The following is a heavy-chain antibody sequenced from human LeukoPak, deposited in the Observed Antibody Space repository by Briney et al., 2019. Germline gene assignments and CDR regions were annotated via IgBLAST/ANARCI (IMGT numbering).Heavy chain of an antibody. V-gene: IGHV1-18*01. CDR3: QPHRDV. CDR2: IRAYNSKT. J-gene: IGHJ6*02. CDR1: GYTFTSYG. Sequence: ASVKLSFKSSGYTFTSYGINWVRHPPGQGLERMGWIRAYNSKTTNSHKPLDRLTMITDTSTNTPYMQQRSPRSDDTTVLYYQPHRDVWGQGTTVTVSS.